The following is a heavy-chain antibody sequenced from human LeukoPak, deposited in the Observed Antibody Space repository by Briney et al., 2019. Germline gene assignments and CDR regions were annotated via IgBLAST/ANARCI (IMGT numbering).Heavy chain of an antibody. Sequence: GGSLRLSCAASGFTFSSYWMNWARQAPGKGLEWVASINHNGNVNYYVDSVKGRFTISRDNAKNSLYLQMSNLRAEATAVYSCARGGGLAVWGQGATVTVSS. V-gene: IGHV3-7*03. D-gene: IGHD3-16*01. CDR3: ARGGGLAV. CDR1: GFTFSSYW. CDR2: INHNGNVN. J-gene: IGHJ6*02.